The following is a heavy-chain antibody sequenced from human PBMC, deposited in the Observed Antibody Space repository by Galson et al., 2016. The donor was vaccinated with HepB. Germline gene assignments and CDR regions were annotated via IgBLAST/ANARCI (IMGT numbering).Heavy chain of an antibody. J-gene: IGHJ4*02. Sequence: SLRLSCAASGFTFSSYDIHWVRRAPGKGLEWVAFISYDGTNKYYADSGKGRFTISRDNSKNTLYLQMNRLRAEDTAVYYCAKGGYHDDYALDYWGQGTLVTVSS. CDR2: ISYDGTNK. CDR3: AKGGYHDDYALDY. V-gene: IGHV3-30*18. CDR1: GFTFSSYD. D-gene: IGHD4-17*01.